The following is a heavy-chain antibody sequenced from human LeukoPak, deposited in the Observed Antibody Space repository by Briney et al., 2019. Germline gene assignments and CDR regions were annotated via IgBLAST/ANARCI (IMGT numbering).Heavy chain of an antibody. D-gene: IGHD2-2*01. CDR3: TTGCSSTTCYHWDNWFDP. V-gene: IGHV3-15*01. J-gene: IGHJ5*02. Sequence: PGGSLRLSCAASGFTFTNAWMSWVRQAPGKGLEWVGRIKSKTNGGTTDYAAPVKGRFTISRDDSKNTLYLQMNSLKPEDTAVYYCTTGCSSTTCYHWDNWFDPWGQGTLVTVSS. CDR1: GFTFTNAW. CDR2: IKSKTNGGTT.